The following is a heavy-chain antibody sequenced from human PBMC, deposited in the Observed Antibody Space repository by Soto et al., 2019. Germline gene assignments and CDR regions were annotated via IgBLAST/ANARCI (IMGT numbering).Heavy chain of an antibody. CDR2: IYHSGST. Sequence: SETLSLTCAVSGGSISSSNWWSWVHQPPGKGLEWIGEIYHSGSTNYNPSLKSRVTISVDKSKNQFSLKLSSVTAADTAVYYCARDFCSGGSCYSDYWGQGTLVTVSS. CDR3: ARDFCSGGSCYSDY. J-gene: IGHJ4*02. V-gene: IGHV4-4*02. CDR1: GGSISSSNW. D-gene: IGHD2-15*01.